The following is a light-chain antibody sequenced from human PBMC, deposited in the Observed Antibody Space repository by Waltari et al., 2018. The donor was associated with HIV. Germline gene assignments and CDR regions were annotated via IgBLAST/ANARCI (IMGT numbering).Light chain of an antibody. CDR3: NSYTSSTTRV. Sequence: QSALTQPASVSGSPGQSITISCTGTSSDVGGYNYVSWYQQPPGKAPKLLLYEVSIRPSGVSNRFSVSTAGNTASLTISGLQAEDEADYYCNSYTSSTTRVFGTGTKVTVL. CDR2: EVS. CDR1: SSDVGGYNY. J-gene: IGLJ1*01. V-gene: IGLV2-14*01.